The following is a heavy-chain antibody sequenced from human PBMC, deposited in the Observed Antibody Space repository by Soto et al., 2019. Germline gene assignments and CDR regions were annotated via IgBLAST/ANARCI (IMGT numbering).Heavy chain of an antibody. Sequence: SETLSLTCTVSGGSISSSSYYWGWIRQPPGKGLEWIGSIYYSGSTYYNPSLKSRVTISVDTSKNQFSLKLSPVTAADTAVYYCARLNPGSGSYFRRPNLENWFDPWGQGTLVTVSS. J-gene: IGHJ5*02. CDR3: ARLNPGSGSYFRRPNLENWFDP. V-gene: IGHV4-39*01. CDR1: GGSISSSSYY. D-gene: IGHD3-10*01. CDR2: IYYSGST.